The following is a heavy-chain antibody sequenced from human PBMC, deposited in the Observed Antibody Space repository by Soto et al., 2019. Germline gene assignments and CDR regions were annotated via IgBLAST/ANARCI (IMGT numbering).Heavy chain of an antibody. CDR1: GYTFTSYG. J-gene: IGHJ4*02. D-gene: IGHD6-13*01. V-gene: IGHV1-18*01. Sequence: ASVKVCCKASGYTFTSYGISWVRQAPGQGLEWMGWISAYNGNANYAQKLQGRVTMTTDTSTSTAYMELRSLRSDDAAVYYCARARAAPMAAEGYWGQGALVTVSS. CDR3: ARARAAPMAAEGY. CDR2: ISAYNGNA.